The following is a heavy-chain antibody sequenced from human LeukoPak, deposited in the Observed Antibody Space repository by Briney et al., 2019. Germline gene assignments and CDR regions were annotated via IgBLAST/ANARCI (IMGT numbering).Heavy chain of an antibody. Sequence: MAGGSLRLSCAASGFTFSDYYMSWIRQAPGKGLEWVSYISSSGSTIYYADSVKGRFTISRDNRKNSLYLQMNSLRVEDTAVYFCASGLTAMLTAEGGFDYWGQGTLVTVSS. CDR1: GFTFSDYY. D-gene: IGHD5-18*01. CDR2: ISSSGSTI. V-gene: IGHV3-11*04. CDR3: ASGLTAMLTAEGGFDY. J-gene: IGHJ4*02.